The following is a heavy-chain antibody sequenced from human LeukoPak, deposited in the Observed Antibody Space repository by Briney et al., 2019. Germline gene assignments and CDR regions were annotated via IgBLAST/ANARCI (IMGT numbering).Heavy chain of an antibody. D-gene: IGHD6-19*01. CDR1: GFTFSSYA. J-gene: IGHJ4*02. CDR2: ISGSGGST. V-gene: IGHV3-23*01. Sequence: GGSLRLSCAASGFTFSSYAMSWARQAPGKGLEWVSAISGSGGSTYYADSVKGRFTISRDNSKNTLYLQMNSLRAEDTAVYYCAKDDLAGGWYHFFDYWGQGTLVAVSS. CDR3: AKDDLAGGWYHFFDY.